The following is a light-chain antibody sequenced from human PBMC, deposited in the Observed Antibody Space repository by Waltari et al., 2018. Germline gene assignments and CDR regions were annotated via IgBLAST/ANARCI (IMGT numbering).Light chain of an antibody. Sequence: SYDLTQPPSVSVSPGQTASITCSGYKLGDKYVSWYQQKPGQSPVLVIYQDTKRPSGIPGRFSGSNSGNTATLTISGTQAMDEADYYCQAWDSSTVVFGGGTKLTVL. CDR1: KLGDKY. CDR3: QAWDSSTVV. CDR2: QDT. V-gene: IGLV3-1*01. J-gene: IGLJ2*01.